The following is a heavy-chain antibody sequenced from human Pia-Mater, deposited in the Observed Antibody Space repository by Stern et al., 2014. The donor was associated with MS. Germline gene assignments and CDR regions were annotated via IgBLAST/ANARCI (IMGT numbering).Heavy chain of an antibody. V-gene: IGHV3-74*02. J-gene: IGHJ4*02. CDR1: GFTFSSYW. Sequence: EVQLVESGGGFVQPGGSLRLSCAASGFTFSSYWMHWVRQAPGKGLVWVSRIDSDGSTTSYEDSVKGRFTISRDNAKNTVYLQMNSLRAEDTAVYYCARAISAMVRGVTDYWGQGTLVTVSS. D-gene: IGHD3-10*01. CDR2: IDSDGSTT. CDR3: ARAISAMVRGVTDY.